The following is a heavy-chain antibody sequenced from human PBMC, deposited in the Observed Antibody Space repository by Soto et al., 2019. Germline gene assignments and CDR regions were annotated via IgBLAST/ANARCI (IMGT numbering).Heavy chain of an antibody. D-gene: IGHD7-27*01. CDR1: GYTFTSYG. CDR2: FDADDGET. Sequence: GASVKVSCKASGYTFTSYGISWVRQAPGQGLEWMGGFDADDGETNYAQKLQGRVTMTEDTSTDTAYMELSSLRSEDTAVYYCATGTLDNYYYYYMDVWGKGTTVTVSS. V-gene: IGHV1-18*01. CDR3: ATGTLDNYYYYYMDV. J-gene: IGHJ6*03.